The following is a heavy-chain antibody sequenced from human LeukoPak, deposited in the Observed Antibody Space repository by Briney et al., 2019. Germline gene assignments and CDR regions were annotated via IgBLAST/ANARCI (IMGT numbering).Heavy chain of an antibody. CDR1: GYTFKDYY. D-gene: IGHD4-17*01. CDR3: AKYADFKPFDY. CDR2: INPNSGGT. J-gene: IGHJ4*02. V-gene: IGHV1-2*02. Sequence: ASVKVSCKASGYTFKDYYIHWVRQAPGQGLEWMGWINPNSGGTNYAQNFQGRVTMTRDTSLSTAYMELSRLTSDDTAVYYCAKYADFKPFDYWGQGALVTVSS.